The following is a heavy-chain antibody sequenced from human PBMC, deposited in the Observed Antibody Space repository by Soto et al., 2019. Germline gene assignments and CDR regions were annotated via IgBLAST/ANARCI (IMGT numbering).Heavy chain of an antibody. CDR1: GFTFSSYW. CDR3: ARDTSDILTGYFCYYYYYMDV. CDR2: IKQDGSEK. V-gene: IGHV3-7*01. J-gene: IGHJ6*03. D-gene: IGHD3-9*01. Sequence: EVQLVESGGGLVQPGGSLRLSCAASGFTFSSYWMSWVRQAPGKGLEWVANIKQDGSEKYYVDSVKGRFTISRDNAKNSLYLQMNSRRAEDTAVYYCARDTSDILTGYFCYYYYYMDVWGKGTTVTVSS.